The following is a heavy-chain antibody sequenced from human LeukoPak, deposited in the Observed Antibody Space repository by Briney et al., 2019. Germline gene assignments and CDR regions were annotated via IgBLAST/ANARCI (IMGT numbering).Heavy chain of an antibody. J-gene: IGHJ4*02. CDR2: FDPGDGET. CDR1: GYTLTELS. D-gene: IGHD3-10*01. Sequence: ASVKVSCQVSGYTLTELSMHWVRQAPGKGLEWMGGFDPGDGETIYAQKFQGRVTMTEDTSTDTAYMELSSLRSEDTAVYYCATAVFFSGHPGYYFDYWGQGTLVTVSS. CDR3: ATAVFFSGHPGYYFDY. V-gene: IGHV1-24*01.